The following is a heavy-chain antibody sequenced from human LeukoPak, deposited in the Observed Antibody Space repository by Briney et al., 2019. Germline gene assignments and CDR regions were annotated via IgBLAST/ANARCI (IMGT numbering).Heavy chain of an antibody. Sequence: PSETLSLTCTVSGASISGYYWNWIRQPPGRGLEWIGYIYYSGSTNYNPSLKSRVTISIGTSKNQFSLKLSSVTAADTAVYYCARVRGSKWVARFDYWGQGTLVTVSS. CDR3: ARVRGSKWVARFDY. CDR1: GASISGYY. D-gene: IGHD6-19*01. J-gene: IGHJ4*02. V-gene: IGHV4-59*12. CDR2: IYYSGST.